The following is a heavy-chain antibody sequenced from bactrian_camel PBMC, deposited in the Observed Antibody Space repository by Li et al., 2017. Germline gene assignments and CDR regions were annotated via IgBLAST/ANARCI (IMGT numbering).Heavy chain of an antibody. Sequence: VQLVESGGGLVQPGGSLRLSCAASGFTFSSYYMTWVRQAPGKGLEWVSSIYTGGGSTYYADSVKGRFTISKYNAENTLYLQMNSLKPEDSAVYYCAAEPSTGWALTYNYWGQGTQVTVS. CDR1: GFTFSSYY. V-gene: IGHV3-2*01. CDR3: AAEPSTGWALTYNY. D-gene: IGHD5*01. CDR2: IYTGGGST. J-gene: IGHJ4*01.